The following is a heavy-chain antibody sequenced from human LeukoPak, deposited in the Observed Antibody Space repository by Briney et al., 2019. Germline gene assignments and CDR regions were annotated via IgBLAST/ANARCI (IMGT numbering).Heavy chain of an antibody. D-gene: IGHD2-15*01. Sequence: PGGSLRLSCAASGFTFSSYSMNWVRQAPGKGLEGVSSISSSSSYIYYADSVKGRFTNSRDNATNSLYLQMNSLRAGDTAVYYCARELGGPFNAFDIWGQGTMVTVSS. CDR2: ISSSSSYI. V-gene: IGHV3-21*01. CDR3: ARELGGPFNAFDI. CDR1: GFTFSSYS. J-gene: IGHJ3*02.